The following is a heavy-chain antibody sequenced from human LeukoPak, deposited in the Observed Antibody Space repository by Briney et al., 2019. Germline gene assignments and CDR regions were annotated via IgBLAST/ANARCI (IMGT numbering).Heavy chain of an antibody. CDR3: ARDEWELPFDY. D-gene: IGHD1-26*01. CDR2: ISYDGRNQ. CDR1: GFSFTTYG. Sequence: GGSLSLSCAASGFSFTTYGMHWVRQAPLKGLEWLAAISYDGRNQNYADSVKGRFTISRDNAKNSLYLQMNSLRAEDTAVYYCARDEWELPFDYWGQGTLVTVSS. V-gene: IGHV3-30*03. J-gene: IGHJ4*02.